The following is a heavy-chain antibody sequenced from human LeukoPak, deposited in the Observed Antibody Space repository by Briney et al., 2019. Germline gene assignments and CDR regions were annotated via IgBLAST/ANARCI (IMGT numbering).Heavy chain of an antibody. D-gene: IGHD3-10*01. CDR1: GGSISSYY. CDR3: ARMITMVRGLGWFDP. Sequence: SETLSLTCTVSGGSISSYYWSWIGQPPGKGLEWIGYIYYSGSTNYNPSLKSRVTISVDTSKNQFSLKLSSVTAADTAVYYCARMITMVRGLGWFDPWGQGTLVTVSS. J-gene: IGHJ5*02. CDR2: IYYSGST. V-gene: IGHV4-59*01.